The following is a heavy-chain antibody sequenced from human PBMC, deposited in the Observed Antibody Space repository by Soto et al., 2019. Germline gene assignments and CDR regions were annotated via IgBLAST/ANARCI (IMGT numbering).Heavy chain of an antibody. Sequence: GGSLRLSCAASGFTFSSYWMSWVRQAPGKGLEWVANIKQDGSEKYYVDSVKGRFTISRDNAKNSLYLQMNSLRPEDTAVYYCVSFIVGATIDYWGRGTLVTVSS. CDR3: VSFIVGATIDY. CDR1: GFTFSSYW. V-gene: IGHV3-7*05. J-gene: IGHJ4*02. D-gene: IGHD1-26*01. CDR2: IKQDGSEK.